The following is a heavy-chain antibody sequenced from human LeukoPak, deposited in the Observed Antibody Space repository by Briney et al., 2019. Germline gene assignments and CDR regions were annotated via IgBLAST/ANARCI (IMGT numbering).Heavy chain of an antibody. V-gene: IGHV1-18*01. J-gene: IGHJ4*02. Sequence: ASVKVSCKASGYTFTSYGISWVRPAPGQGLEWMGWISAYNGNTNYAQKLQGRVTMTTDTSTSTAYMELRSLRSDDTAVYYCARDYFYSSSWYDDYWGQGTLVAVSS. D-gene: IGHD6-13*01. CDR3: ARDYFYSSSWYDDY. CDR1: GYTFTSYG. CDR2: ISAYNGNT.